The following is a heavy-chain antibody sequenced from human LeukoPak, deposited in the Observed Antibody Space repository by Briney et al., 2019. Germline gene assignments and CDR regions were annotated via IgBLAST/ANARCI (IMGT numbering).Heavy chain of an antibody. Sequence: ASVKVSCKASGYTFIGYYMHWVRQAPGQGLEWMGRINPSTGGTNSAQKFQGRVTMTRDTSISTAYMELSRLTSDDTAIYYCARGQPYGDYDYFDPWGQGTLVTVSS. J-gene: IGHJ5*02. CDR1: GYTFIGYY. CDR2: INPSTGGT. V-gene: IGHV1-2*06. D-gene: IGHD4-17*01. CDR3: ARGQPYGDYDYFDP.